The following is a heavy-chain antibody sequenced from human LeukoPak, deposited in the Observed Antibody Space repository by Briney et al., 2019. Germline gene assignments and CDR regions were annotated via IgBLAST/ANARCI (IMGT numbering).Heavy chain of an antibody. Sequence: GGSLRLSCAASGFTLSSYSMSWVRQAPGKGLEWVSYSGSGGTPISYADSVRGRFTMSRDNATNSLYLQLNSLRDEDTAVYYCARGGGSYRRNFDSWGQGALVTVSS. V-gene: IGHV3-48*02. CDR2: SGSGGTPI. CDR1: GFTLSSYS. CDR3: ARGGGSYRRNFDS. D-gene: IGHD1-26*01. J-gene: IGHJ4*02.